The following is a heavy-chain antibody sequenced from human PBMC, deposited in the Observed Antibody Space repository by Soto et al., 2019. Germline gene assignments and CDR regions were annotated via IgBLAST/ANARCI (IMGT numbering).Heavy chain of an antibody. CDR2: IVVGSGNT. CDR1: GFTFTSSA. V-gene: IGHV1-58*02. J-gene: IGHJ3*02. CDR3: ASDSSDAFDI. D-gene: IGHD6-13*01. Sequence: SVKVSCKAPGFTFTSSAMQWVRQARGQRLEWIGWIVVGSGNTNYAQKFQERVTITRDMSTSTAYMELSSLRSEDTAVYYCASDSSDAFDIWGQGTMVTVSS.